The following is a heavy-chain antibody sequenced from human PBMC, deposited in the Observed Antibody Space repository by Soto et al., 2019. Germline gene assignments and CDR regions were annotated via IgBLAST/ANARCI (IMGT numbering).Heavy chain of an antibody. V-gene: IGHV1-69*04. J-gene: IGHJ4*02. CDR3: ARVPRDRIAAAGNYFDY. CDR2: IIPILGIA. CDR1: GGTFSSYA. Sequence: ASVKVSCKASGGTFSSYAISWVRQAPGQGLEWMGRIIPILGIANYAQKFQGRVTITADKSTSTAYMELSSLRSEDTAVYYCARVPRDRIAAAGNYFDYWGQGTLVTVSS. D-gene: IGHD6-13*01.